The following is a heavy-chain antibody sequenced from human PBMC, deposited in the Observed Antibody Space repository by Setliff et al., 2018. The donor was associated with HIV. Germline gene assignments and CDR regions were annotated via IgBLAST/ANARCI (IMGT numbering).Heavy chain of an antibody. Sequence: SETLSLTCTVSGGSISSHYWSWIRQPPGKGLEWIGSIYHSGSTFYNPSLKSRVTIPVDTSKNQFSLKLTAVTAADTAVYYCARDSRIDNWFDPWGQGTLVTVSS. CDR2: IYHSGST. CDR1: GGSISSHY. V-gene: IGHV4-38-2*02. CDR3: ARDSRIDNWFDP. J-gene: IGHJ5*02.